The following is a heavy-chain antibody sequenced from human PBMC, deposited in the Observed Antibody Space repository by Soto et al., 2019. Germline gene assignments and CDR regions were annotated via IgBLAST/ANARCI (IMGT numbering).Heavy chain of an antibody. CDR1: GYSFTSYW. Sequence: PGESLKISCKASGYSFTSYWILWVRQMPGKGLEWMGIIYPGDSDTRYSPTFQDQVTISADKSITTAYLQWSSLEASDTAIYYCARSTNPFVGSGSSHWGQGTLITVSS. V-gene: IGHV5-51*01. CDR2: IYPGDSDT. D-gene: IGHD3-10*01. J-gene: IGHJ4*01. CDR3: ARSTNPFVGSGSSH.